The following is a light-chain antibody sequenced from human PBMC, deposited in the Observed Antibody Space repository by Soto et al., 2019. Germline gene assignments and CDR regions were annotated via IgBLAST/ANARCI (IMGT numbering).Light chain of an antibody. CDR3: QKYNSAPPIT. CDR2: AAS. V-gene: IGKV1-27*01. Sequence: IQMTQSPSSLSASVGDRVTITCRASQGISNYLAWYQQKPGKVPKLLIYAASTLQSGVPSRFSGSGSGTDFTLTISSLQPEDVATYYCQKYNSAPPITFGPGTKWISN. J-gene: IGKJ3*01. CDR1: QGISNY.